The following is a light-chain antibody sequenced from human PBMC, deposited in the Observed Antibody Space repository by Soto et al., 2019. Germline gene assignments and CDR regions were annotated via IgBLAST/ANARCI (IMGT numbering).Light chain of an antibody. CDR2: WAS. Sequence: DIVMTQSPDSLAVSLGERATINCESSQSVLYSPNNKNYLAWYQQKPGQPPRLLIYWASTRESGVPDRFSGSGSGTDFTLTISSLQAEDVAVYYCQQYYSTPPKITFGQGTRLEIK. CDR1: QSVLYSPNNKNY. V-gene: IGKV4-1*01. CDR3: QQYYSTPPKIT. J-gene: IGKJ5*01.